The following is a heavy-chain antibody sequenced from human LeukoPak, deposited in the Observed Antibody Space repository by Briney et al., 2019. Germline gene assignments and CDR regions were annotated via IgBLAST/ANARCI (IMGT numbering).Heavy chain of an antibody. V-gene: IGHV3-23*01. Sequence: GGSQRLSCAASGFTFSSYAMSWVRQAPGKGLEWVSAISGSGGSTYYADSVKGRFTISRDNSKNTLYLQMNSLRAEDTAVYYCAKDPTYYYDSSGPDWGQGTLVTVSS. J-gene: IGHJ1*01. D-gene: IGHD3-22*01. CDR3: AKDPTYYYDSSGPD. CDR1: GFTFSSYA. CDR2: ISGSGGST.